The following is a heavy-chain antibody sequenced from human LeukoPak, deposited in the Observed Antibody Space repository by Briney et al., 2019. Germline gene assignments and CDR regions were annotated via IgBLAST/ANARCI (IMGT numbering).Heavy chain of an antibody. CDR3: ASVDSDVSAFDI. CDR2: IYYSGST. Sequence: PSETLSLTCTVSGGSISSSDYYWGWIRQPPGKGLEWIGSIYYSGSTYYNPSLKSRVTISVDTSKNQFSLKLSSVTAADTAVYYCASVDSDVSAFDIWGQGTMVTVSS. J-gene: IGHJ3*02. V-gene: IGHV4-39*07. D-gene: IGHD3/OR15-3a*01. CDR1: GGSISSSDYY.